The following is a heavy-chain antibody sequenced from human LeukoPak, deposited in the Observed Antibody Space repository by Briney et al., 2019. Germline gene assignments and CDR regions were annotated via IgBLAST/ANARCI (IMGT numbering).Heavy chain of an antibody. J-gene: IGHJ5*01. CDR3: ARSVAVAGSRFDS. V-gene: IGHV5-51*01. CDR2: IYPGDSDT. Sequence: GESLKISCKGSGYSFTKYWIGWVRQMPGKGLEWMGIIYPGDSDTRYSPSFQGQVTISADKSISTAFLQWSSLQASDTAIYYCARSVAVAGSRFDSWGQGTLVTVSS. D-gene: IGHD6-19*01. CDR1: GYSFTKYW.